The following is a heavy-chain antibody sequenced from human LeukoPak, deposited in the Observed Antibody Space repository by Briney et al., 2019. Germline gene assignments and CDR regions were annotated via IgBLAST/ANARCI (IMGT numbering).Heavy chain of an antibody. D-gene: IGHD2-2*01. J-gene: IGHJ3*02. CDR3: AKDGRSTSPADAFDI. V-gene: IGHV3-11*04. CDR2: ISSSGSTI. CDR1: GFTFSDYY. Sequence: GGSLRLSCAASGFTFSDYYMSWIRQAPGKGLEWVSYISSSGSTIYYADSVKGRFTISRDNAKNTLYLQMNSLRAEDTAVYYCAKDGRSTSPADAFDIWGQGTMVTVSS.